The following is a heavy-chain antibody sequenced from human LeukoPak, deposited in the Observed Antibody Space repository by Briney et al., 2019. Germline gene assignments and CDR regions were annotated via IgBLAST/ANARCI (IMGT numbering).Heavy chain of an antibody. CDR1: GYTFTSYG. CDR3: ARVRFLEWLREYYYYMDV. V-gene: IGHV1-2*02. CDR2: INPNSGGT. D-gene: IGHD3-3*01. J-gene: IGHJ6*03. Sequence: ASVKVSCKASGYTFTSYGISWVRQAPGQGLEWMGWINPNSGGTNYAQKFQGRVTMTRDTSISTAYMELSRLRSDDTAVYYCARVRFLEWLREYYYYMDVWGKGTTVTVSS.